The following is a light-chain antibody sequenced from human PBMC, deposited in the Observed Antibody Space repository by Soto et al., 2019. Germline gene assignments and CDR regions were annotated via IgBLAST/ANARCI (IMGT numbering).Light chain of an antibody. CDR1: QLISSW. V-gene: IGKV1-5*03. J-gene: IGKJ1*01. CDR2: KAS. Sequence: DIQMTQSPSSLAASVGDRITITCRASQLISSWLVWYQQKPGKAPKLLIYKASSLESWVPSRFSGSGSGTEFTLTISSLQPDDFSTYYCQQYNSYPWTFGQGTKVEIK. CDR3: QQYNSYPWT.